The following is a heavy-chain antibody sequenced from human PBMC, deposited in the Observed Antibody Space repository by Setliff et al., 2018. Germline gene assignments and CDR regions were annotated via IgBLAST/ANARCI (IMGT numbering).Heavy chain of an antibody. CDR2: IIPILETA. CDR3: ARWNGSGYFFY. CDR1: GGAFSNYG. D-gene: IGHD3-3*01. Sequence: SVKVSCKVSGGAFSNYGLSWVRQAPGQGLVWMGRIIPILETANYAQNFQGRVSITADESTRTAYMELSSLTFDDTAVYYCARWNGSGYFFYWGQGTWVTVSS. V-gene: IGHV1-69*11. J-gene: IGHJ4*02.